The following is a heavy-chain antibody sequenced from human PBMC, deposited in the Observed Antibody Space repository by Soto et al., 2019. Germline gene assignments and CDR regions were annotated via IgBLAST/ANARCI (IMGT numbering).Heavy chain of an antibody. V-gene: IGHV2-5*02. CDR3: AHRGPWGSYRQGRFDP. CDR1: GFSLSTVGEG. D-gene: IGHD3-16*02. CDR2: IYWDDEK. J-gene: IGHJ5*02. Sequence: QITLKESGPTLVKPTQTLTLTCTASGFSLSTVGEGVGWIRQSPGKALEWLALIYWDDEKRYSPSLESRLTITKDTSKNQVVLTMTNMDPVDTATYYCAHRGPWGSYRQGRFDPWGQGTLVTVSS.